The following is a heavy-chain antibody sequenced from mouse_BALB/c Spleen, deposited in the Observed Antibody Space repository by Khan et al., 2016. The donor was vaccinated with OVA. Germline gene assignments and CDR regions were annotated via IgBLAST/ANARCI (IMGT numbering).Heavy chain of an antibody. CDR1: GFTFSSYS. CDR2: ISSGGDYT. J-gene: IGHJ3*01. CDR3: ASHLTGSFAY. D-gene: IGHD4-1*01. Sequence: EVELVESGGDLVKPGGSLKLSCAASGFTFSSYSMSWVRQTPDKRLEWVATISSGGDYTYYPDSVKGRFTISRDHAKNTLYLQMSSLKSEDTAMYYCASHLTGSFAYWGQGTLVIVSA. V-gene: IGHV5-6*01.